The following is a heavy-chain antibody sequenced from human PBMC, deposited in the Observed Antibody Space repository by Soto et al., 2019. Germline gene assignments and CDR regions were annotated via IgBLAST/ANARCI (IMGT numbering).Heavy chain of an antibody. CDR2: ISYDGSNK. CDR1: GFTFSSYA. V-gene: IGHV3-30-3*01. J-gene: IGHJ4*02. CDR3: ARSMGSYRKVPPLFDY. Sequence: RGSLLLSCAASGFTFSSYAMHWVRQAPGKGLEWVAVISYDGSNKYYADSVKGRFTISRDNAKNSLYLQMNSLRAEDTAVYYCARSMGSYRKVPPLFDYWGQGTMVTVSS. D-gene: IGHD3-16*02.